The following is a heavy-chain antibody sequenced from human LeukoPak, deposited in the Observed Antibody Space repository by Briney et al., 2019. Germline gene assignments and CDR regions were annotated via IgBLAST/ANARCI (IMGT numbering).Heavy chain of an antibody. CDR3: ARGSVVSPFDY. D-gene: IGHD4-23*01. V-gene: IGHV4-39*07. Sequence: SETLSLTCTVSSGSISTSNYYWGWARQPPGKALEWIGNIFYSGSTYYSPSLKSRVTISLDTSRNQFSLKLNSVTAADTAVYYCARGSVVSPFDYWGQGTLVTVSS. CDR1: SGSISTSNYY. J-gene: IGHJ4*02. CDR2: IFYSGST.